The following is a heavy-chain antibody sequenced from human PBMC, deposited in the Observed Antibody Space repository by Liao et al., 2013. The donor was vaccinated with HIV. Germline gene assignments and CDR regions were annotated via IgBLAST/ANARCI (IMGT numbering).Heavy chain of an antibody. CDR2: IYTSGST. CDR3: ARVDQYYDYWRGYENWFDP. D-gene: IGHD3-3*01. V-gene: IGHV4-61*02. J-gene: IGHJ5*02. Sequence: QVQLQESGPGLVKPSQTLSLTCTVSGGSISSGSYYWSWIRQPAGKGLEWIGRIYTSGSTNYNPSLKSRVTISLDTSKNQFSLKLSSVTAADTAVYYCARVDQYYDYWRGYENWFDPWGQGTLVTVSS. CDR1: GGSISSGSYY.